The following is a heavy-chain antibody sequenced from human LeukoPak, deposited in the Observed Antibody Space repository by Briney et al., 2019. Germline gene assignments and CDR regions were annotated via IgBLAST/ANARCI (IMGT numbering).Heavy chain of an antibody. J-gene: IGHJ6*02. CDR1: GGSISNYY. D-gene: IGHD6-6*01. V-gene: IGHV4-59*08. Sequence: SETLSLTCTVSGGSISNYYWSWIRQPPGKGLEWIGFISYTGRTNDNPSLKSRVTISVDTSRNQFSLKLSSVTAADTAVYYCASYYSSSSRGHYYGMDVWGQGTTVTVSS. CDR3: ASYYSSSSRGHYYGMDV. CDR2: ISYTGRT.